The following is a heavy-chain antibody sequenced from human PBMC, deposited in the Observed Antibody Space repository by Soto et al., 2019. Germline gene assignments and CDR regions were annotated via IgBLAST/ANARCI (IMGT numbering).Heavy chain of an antibody. CDR1: GESISLGGYY. Sequence: QVQLQESGPGLVKASQTLSLICSVSGESISLGGYYWSWIRHHPGKGLEWIGYIYDSESAYYNPSLKSRVTISMDTSKNHFAMKLSSVTAADTAVYYCARASSSSSAADYWGQGTLSTVSS. CDR3: ARASSSSSAADY. D-gene: IGHD6-6*01. J-gene: IGHJ4*02. CDR2: IYDSESA. V-gene: IGHV4-31*03.